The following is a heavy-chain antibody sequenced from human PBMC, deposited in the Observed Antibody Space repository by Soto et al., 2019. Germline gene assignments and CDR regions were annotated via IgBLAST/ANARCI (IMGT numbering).Heavy chain of an antibody. J-gene: IGHJ4*02. V-gene: IGHV6-1*01. CDR1: GDSVSSNSAA. CDR3: ARGRWGDGYNYGTFDY. CDR2: TYYRSKWYN. Sequence: PSQTLSLTCAISGDSVSSNSAAWSWIRQSPSRGLEWLGRTYYRSKWYNDYAVSVKSRITINPDTSKNQFSLQLNSVTPEDTAVYYCARGRWGDGYNYGTFDYWGPGILVTVSS. D-gene: IGHD5-12*01.